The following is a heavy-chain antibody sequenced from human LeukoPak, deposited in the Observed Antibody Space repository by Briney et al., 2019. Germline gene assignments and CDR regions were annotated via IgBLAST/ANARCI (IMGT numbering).Heavy chain of an antibody. CDR3: ARGAVGMLGPNNPFDY. Sequence: ASVKVSCKASGYTFTGNYLHWVRQAPGQGLEWMGLINTNNVGTSYAQTFLGRVTMTMDTSISTAYLELVSLRSDDPAVYYCARGAVGMLGPNNPFDYWGQGTLVTLSS. D-gene: IGHD1-26*01. CDR1: GYTFTGNY. CDR2: INTNNVGT. V-gene: IGHV1-2*02. J-gene: IGHJ4*02.